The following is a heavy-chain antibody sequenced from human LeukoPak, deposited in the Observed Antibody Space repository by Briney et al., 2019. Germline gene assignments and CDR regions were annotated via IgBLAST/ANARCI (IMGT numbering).Heavy chain of an antibody. CDR3: ARDLTLYYDSSAPIYYYYYMDV. CDR2: ISGYNGHT. D-gene: IGHD3-22*01. J-gene: IGHJ6*03. Sequence: ASVKVSCKASGYTFTGYYMHWVRQAPGQGLEWMGWISGYNGHTNYAQKLQGRVTMTTDTSTSTAYMELRSLRSDDTAVYYCARDLTLYYDSSAPIYYYYYMDVWGKGTTVTVSS. CDR1: GYTFTGYY. V-gene: IGHV1-18*04.